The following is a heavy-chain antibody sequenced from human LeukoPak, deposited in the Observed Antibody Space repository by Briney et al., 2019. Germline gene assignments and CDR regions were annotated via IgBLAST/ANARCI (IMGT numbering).Heavy chain of an antibody. J-gene: IGHJ6*03. CDR3: ARVAVVVPAAMRHYYYYMDV. CDR1: GGSISSYY. Sequence: SETLSLTCTVSGGSISSYYWNWIRQPPGKELEWIGYIYYSGSTNYNPSLKSRVTISVGPSKNQFSLKLSSVTAADTAVYYCARVAVVVPAAMRHYYYYMDVWGKGTTVTVSS. V-gene: IGHV4-59*08. D-gene: IGHD2-2*01. CDR2: IYYSGST.